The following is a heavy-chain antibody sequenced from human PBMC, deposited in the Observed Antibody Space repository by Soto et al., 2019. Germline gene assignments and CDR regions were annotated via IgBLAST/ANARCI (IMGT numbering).Heavy chain of an antibody. CDR3: ARPSNCSSTSCYFAYGMDV. Sequence: ASVKVSCKASGGTFSSYAISWVRQAPGQGLEWMGGIIPIFGTANYAQKFQGRVTITADESTSTAYMELSSLRSEDTAVYYCARPSNCSSTSCYFAYGMDVWGQGTTVTVSS. V-gene: IGHV1-69*13. J-gene: IGHJ6*02. CDR2: IIPIFGTA. D-gene: IGHD2-2*01. CDR1: GGTFSSYA.